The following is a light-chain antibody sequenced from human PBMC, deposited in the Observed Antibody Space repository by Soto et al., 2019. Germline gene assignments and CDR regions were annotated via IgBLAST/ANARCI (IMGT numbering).Light chain of an antibody. CDR1: QSVTLW. V-gene: IGKV1-5*03. J-gene: IGKJ2*01. CDR3: QQYNSYPYT. CDR2: KAS. Sequence: DIQMTQSPSILSASVGDGVTIACGASQSVTLWLTWYQQKPGKAPKLLLYKASTLESGVPSRFSGNGSETDFTLTISSLQPDDIGTYYCQQYNSYPYTFGQGTKLEIK.